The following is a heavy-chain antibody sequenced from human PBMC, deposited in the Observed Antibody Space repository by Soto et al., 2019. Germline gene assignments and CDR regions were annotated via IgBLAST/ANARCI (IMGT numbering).Heavy chain of an antibody. J-gene: IGHJ5*02. CDR3: ARDALGVFRVNWFDP. V-gene: IGHV4-31*03. CDR1: GGSISSGGYY. D-gene: IGHD2-21*01. Sequence: QVQLQESGPGLVKPSQTLSLTCTVSGGSISSGGYYWSWIRQHPGKGLEWIGYIYYSGSTYYNPSLKSRVTISVDTSKNQFSLKLSSVTAADTAVYYCARDALGVFRVNWFDPWGQGTLVTVSS. CDR2: IYYSGST.